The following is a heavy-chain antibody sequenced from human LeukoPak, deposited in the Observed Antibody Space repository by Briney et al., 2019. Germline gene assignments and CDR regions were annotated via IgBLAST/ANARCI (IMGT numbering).Heavy chain of an antibody. V-gene: IGHV1-8*02. CDR1: GYTFTSYG. CDR3: ARVNCSSTSCRSKFLDY. J-gene: IGHJ4*02. CDR2: MNPNSANT. Sequence: ASVKVSCKASGYTFTSYGINWVRQATGQGLEWMGWMNPNSANTGYAQKFQGRVTMTRNTSISTAYMELSSLRSEDTAVYYCARVNCSSTSCRSKFLDYWGQGTLVTVSS. D-gene: IGHD2-2*01.